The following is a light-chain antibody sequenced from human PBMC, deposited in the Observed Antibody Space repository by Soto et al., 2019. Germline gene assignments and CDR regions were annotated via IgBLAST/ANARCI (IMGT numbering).Light chain of an antibody. J-gene: IGLJ1*01. V-gene: IGLV1-51*02. CDR3: GTWDSSLSAFHV. CDR2: ENN. CDR1: SSNIGNNY. Sequence: QSVLTQPPSVSAAPGQKVTISCSGSSSNIGNNYVSWYQQLPGTAPKLLIYENNKRPSGIPDRFSGSKSGTSATLGITGLQTGDEADHYCGTWDSSLSAFHVFGTGTKLTVL.